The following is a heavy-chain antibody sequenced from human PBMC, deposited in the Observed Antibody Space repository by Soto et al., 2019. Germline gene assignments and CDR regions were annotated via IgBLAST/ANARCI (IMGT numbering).Heavy chain of an antibody. CDR2: INHSGST. D-gene: IGHD1-26*01. Sequence: PSGTLSLTCAVYGGSFSGYYWSWIRQPPGKGLEWIGEINHSGSTNYNPSLKSRVTISVDTSKNQFSLKPSSVTAADTAVYYCARRGATKGYFDYWGQGTLVTVSS. CDR1: GGSFSGYY. CDR3: ARRGATKGYFDY. V-gene: IGHV4-34*01. J-gene: IGHJ4*02.